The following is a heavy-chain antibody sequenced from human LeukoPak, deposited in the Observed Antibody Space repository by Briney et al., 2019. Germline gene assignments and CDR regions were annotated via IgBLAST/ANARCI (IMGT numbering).Heavy chain of an antibody. CDR3: ARSDGYGFDY. V-gene: IGHV3-74*03. J-gene: IGHJ4*02. D-gene: IGHD5-24*01. CDR2: INVGGSIT. Sequence: GGSLRLSCAASGFTFSTYWMHWVRHAPGKGLVWVSRINVGGSITTYADSVKGRFTISRDNAKNTLYLQMNSMRAEANAVYYCARSDGYGFDYWGQGALVTVSS. CDR1: GFTFSTYW.